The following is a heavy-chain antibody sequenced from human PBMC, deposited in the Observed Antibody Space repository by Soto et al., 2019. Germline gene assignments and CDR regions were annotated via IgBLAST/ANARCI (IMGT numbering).Heavy chain of an antibody. CDR1: GGSISSDNW. CDR3: TRRSRGSWQLDN. Sequence: PSETLSLTCAVSGGSISSDNWWSWVRQPPGKGLVWIGEVYHSGSTNYNPSLKSRVTISVDKSKNQFSLKLTSVTAADTALYYCTRRSRGSWQLDNWGQGTLVTVSS. D-gene: IGHD2-15*01. CDR2: VYHSGST. V-gene: IGHV4-4*02. J-gene: IGHJ4*02.